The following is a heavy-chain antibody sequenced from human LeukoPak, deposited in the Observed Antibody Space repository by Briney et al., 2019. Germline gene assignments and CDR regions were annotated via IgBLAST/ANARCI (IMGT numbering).Heavy chain of an antibody. Sequence: SETLSLTCTVSGGSISSSSYYWGWIRQPPGKGLEWIGSIYYSGSTYYNPSLKSRVTISVDTSKNQFSLKLSSVTAADTAVYYCARLTGLVPAATHRADYCYYGMDVWGQGTTVTVSS. CDR1: GGSISSSSYY. CDR2: IYYSGST. CDR3: ARLTGLVPAATHRADYCYYGMDV. D-gene: IGHD2-2*01. J-gene: IGHJ6*02. V-gene: IGHV4-39*01.